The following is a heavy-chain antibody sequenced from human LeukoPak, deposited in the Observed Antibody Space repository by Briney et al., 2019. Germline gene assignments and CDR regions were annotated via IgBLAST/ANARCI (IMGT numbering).Heavy chain of an antibody. CDR1: GFTFSDYY. CDR2: ISSSGSTI. V-gene: IGHV3-11*04. D-gene: IGHD3-22*01. Sequence: GGSLRLSCAASGFTFSDYYMSWIRQAPGKGLEWVSYISSSGSTIYYADSVKGRFTISRDNAKNSLYLQMNSLRAEDTAVYYCISGHYYDSSGLDYWGQGTLVTVSS. CDR3: ISGHYYDSSGLDY. J-gene: IGHJ4*02.